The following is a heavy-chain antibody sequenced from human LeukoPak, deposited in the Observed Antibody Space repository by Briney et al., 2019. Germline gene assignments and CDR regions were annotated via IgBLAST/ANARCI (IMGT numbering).Heavy chain of an antibody. J-gene: IGHJ4*02. CDR3: AKRYSSSWTFDS. CDR1: GFTFSTSA. D-gene: IGHD6-13*01. V-gene: IGHV3-23*01. CDR2: ISNSGAGT. Sequence: PGGSLRLSCAASGFTFSTSAMSWVRQAPGKGPECVSGISNSGAGTYHADSVKGRFTISRDNSKSTLYLQMNGLRAEDTAVYYCAKRYSSSWTFDSWGQGTLVTVSS.